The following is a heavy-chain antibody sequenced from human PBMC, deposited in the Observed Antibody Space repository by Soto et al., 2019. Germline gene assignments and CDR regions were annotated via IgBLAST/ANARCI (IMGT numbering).Heavy chain of an antibody. J-gene: IGHJ5*02. D-gene: IGHD6-19*01. Sequence: GASVKVSCKPSGYTFTSYSTHWVRQAPGRGLEYMGWINAANGDTKYSQKFQGRVTITRDTSARTAYMELSSLRSEDTAVYYCARGYYESSGSGPIDPWGQGTLVTVSS. CDR1: GYTFTSYS. CDR3: ARGYYESSGSGPIDP. CDR2: INAANGDT. V-gene: IGHV1-3*01.